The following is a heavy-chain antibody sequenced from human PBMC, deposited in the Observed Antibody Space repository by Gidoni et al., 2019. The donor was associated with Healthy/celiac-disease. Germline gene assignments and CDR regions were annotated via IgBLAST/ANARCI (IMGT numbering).Heavy chain of an antibody. D-gene: IGHD6-13*01. V-gene: IGHV4-61*02. CDR3: ARARIAAAGTEWFDP. CDR1: GGSLSSGSYY. Sequence: QVQLQESGPGLVKPSQTLSLTCPVSGGSLSSGSYYWIWIRPPAGTGLEWIGRLYTSGSTNYNPSLKSRVTISVDTSKNQFSLKLSSVTAADTAVYYCARARIAAAGTEWFDPWGQGTLVTVSS. CDR2: LYTSGST. J-gene: IGHJ5*02.